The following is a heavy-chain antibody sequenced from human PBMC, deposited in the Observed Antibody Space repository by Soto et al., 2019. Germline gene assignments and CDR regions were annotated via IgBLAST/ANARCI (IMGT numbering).Heavy chain of an antibody. J-gene: IGHJ2*01. D-gene: IGHD4-17*01. CDR3: AKHPNYGDYPYWYFDL. Sequence: PGGSLRLSCAASVFTFSSYAMSLVRQAPGKGLEWVSAISGSGGSTYYADSVKGRFTISRDNSKNTLYMQMNSLRAEDTAVYYCAKHPNYGDYPYWYFDLSGRGTMVTLSS. CDR1: VFTFSSYA. CDR2: ISGSGGST. V-gene: IGHV3-23*01.